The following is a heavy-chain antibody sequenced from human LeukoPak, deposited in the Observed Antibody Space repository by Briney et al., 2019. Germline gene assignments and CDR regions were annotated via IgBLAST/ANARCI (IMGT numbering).Heavy chain of an antibody. J-gene: IGHJ5*02. CDR2: IYPGDSEI. CDR3: ARLPHDYSKPISWFDP. Sequence: GESLKISCKGSRYSFTSYWITWVRQMPGKGLEWMGIIYPGDSEITYNPSFQGQVTISADKSISTAYLQWSSLKASDTAIYYCARLPHDYSKPISWFDPWGQGTLVTVSS. CDR1: RYSFTSYW. V-gene: IGHV5-51*01. D-gene: IGHD4-11*01.